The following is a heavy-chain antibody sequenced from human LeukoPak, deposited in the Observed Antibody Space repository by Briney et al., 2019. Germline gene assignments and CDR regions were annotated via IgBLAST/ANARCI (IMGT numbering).Heavy chain of an antibody. V-gene: IGHV4-39*01. CDR2: IYYSGST. Sequence: SETLSLTCTVSGGSISSSSYYWGWIRQPPGKGLEWIGSIYYSGSTYYNPSLKSRVTISVDTSKNQFSLKLSSVTAADTAVYYCARRYYDFWSGYFSLWGQGTLVTVSS. CDR1: GGSISSSSYY. J-gene: IGHJ4*02. CDR3: ARRYYDFWSGYFSL. D-gene: IGHD3-3*01.